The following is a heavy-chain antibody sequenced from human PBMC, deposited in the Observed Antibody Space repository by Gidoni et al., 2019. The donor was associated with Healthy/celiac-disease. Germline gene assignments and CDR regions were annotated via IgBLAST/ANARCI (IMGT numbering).Heavy chain of an antibody. D-gene: IGHD3-22*01. CDR1: GGSFSGYY. Sequence: QVQLQQWGAGLLKPSETLSLTCAVYGGSFSGYYWSWIRQPPGKGLEWIGEINHSGSTNYNPSLKSRVTISVDTSKNQFSLKLSSVTAADTAVYYCARTRFVHYYDSSGTYDYWGQGTLVTVSS. J-gene: IGHJ4*02. CDR2: INHSGST. CDR3: ARTRFVHYYDSSGTYDY. V-gene: IGHV4-34*01.